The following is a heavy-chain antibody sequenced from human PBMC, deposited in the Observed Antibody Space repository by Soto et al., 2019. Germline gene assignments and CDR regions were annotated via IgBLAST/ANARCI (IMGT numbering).Heavy chain of an antibody. CDR3: ARAYSSPTEHQNWFDP. CDR2: LYYIGST. Sequence: SETLSLTCTVSGGSISSSSYYWGWIRQPPGKGLEWIGSLYYIGSTYYKPSLKSRVTISVDTSMNQFSLKLSAVTAADTAVYYCARAYSSPTEHQNWFDPWGQGTLVTVSS. D-gene: IGHD6-13*01. J-gene: IGHJ5*02. CDR1: GGSISSSSYY. V-gene: IGHV4-39*01.